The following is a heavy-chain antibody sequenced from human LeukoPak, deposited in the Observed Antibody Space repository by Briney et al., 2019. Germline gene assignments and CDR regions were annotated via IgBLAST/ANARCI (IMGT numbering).Heavy chain of an antibody. CDR2: ISTYNGNT. CDR3: ARDVRSITTAGGIDY. Sequence: ASVKVSCKASGGTFSSYAISWVRQAPGQGLEWMGWISTYNGNTNYAQKLQGRVTMTTDTSTSTAYMELRSLRSDDTAVYYCARDVRSITTAGGIDYWGQGTLVTVSS. CDR1: GGTFSSYA. V-gene: IGHV1-18*01. D-gene: IGHD6-13*01. J-gene: IGHJ4*02.